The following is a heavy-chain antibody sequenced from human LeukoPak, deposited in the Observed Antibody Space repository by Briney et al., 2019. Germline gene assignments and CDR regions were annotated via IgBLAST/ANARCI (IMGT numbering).Heavy chain of an antibody. J-gene: IGHJ4*02. CDR3: AKDGQVVLWFGELLQLDY. CDR2: IRYDRSNK. D-gene: IGHD3-10*01. CDR1: GFTFSSCG. Sequence: GGPVSLLCAACGFTFSSCGVHWLREAPGEGLEGVAFIRYDRSNKYYEESVKGRFTISRDNSKNTLYLQMNSLRAEDTAVYYCAKDGQVVLWFGELLQLDYWGQGTLVTVSS. V-gene: IGHV3-30*02.